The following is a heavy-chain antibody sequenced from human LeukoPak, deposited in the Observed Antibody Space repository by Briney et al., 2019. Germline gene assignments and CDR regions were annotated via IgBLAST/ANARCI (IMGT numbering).Heavy chain of an antibody. J-gene: IGHJ4*02. V-gene: IGHV6-1*01. CDR2: TYYRSKWYN. D-gene: IGHD6-19*01. CDR3: ARERQWLVRSLNPFDY. Sequence: SQTLSLTCAISGDSVSSNSAAWNWIRQSPSIGLEWLGRTYYRSKWYNDYAVSVKSRITINTDTSKNQFSLQLNSVTPEDTAVYYCARERQWLVRSLNPFDYWGQGTLVTVSS. CDR1: GDSVSSNSAA.